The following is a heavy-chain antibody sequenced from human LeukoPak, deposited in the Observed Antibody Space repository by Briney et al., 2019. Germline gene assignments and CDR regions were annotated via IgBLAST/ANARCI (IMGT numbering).Heavy chain of an antibody. V-gene: IGHV3-23*01. CDR3: AKDLEAIVVVPAAFDY. D-gene: IGHD2-2*01. CDR1: GFTFSSYA. J-gene: IGHJ4*02. Sequence: PGGSLRLSCAASGFTFSSYAMSWVRQAPGKGLEWVSAISGSGASTYYADSVKGRFTISRDNSKNTLYLQMNSLRAEDTAVYYCAKDLEAIVVVPAAFDYWGQGTLVTVSS. CDR2: ISGSGAST.